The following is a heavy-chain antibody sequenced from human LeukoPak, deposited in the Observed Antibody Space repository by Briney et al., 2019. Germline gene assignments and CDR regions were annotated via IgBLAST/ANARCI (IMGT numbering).Heavy chain of an antibody. Sequence: SVKVSCKASGGTFSTYGVSWVRQAPGQGLEWMGGIIPIFGKADYAQKFQDRVTITADESTSTAYMELSSLRSEDTALYYCARAGEYCSGGSCYSGVYFDYWGQGTLVTVSS. CDR3: ARAGEYCSGGSCYSGVYFDY. CDR1: GGTFSTYG. V-gene: IGHV1-69*13. CDR2: IIPIFGKA. D-gene: IGHD2-15*01. J-gene: IGHJ4*02.